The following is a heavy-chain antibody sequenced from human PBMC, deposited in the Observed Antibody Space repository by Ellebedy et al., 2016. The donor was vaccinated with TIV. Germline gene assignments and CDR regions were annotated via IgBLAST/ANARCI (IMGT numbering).Heavy chain of an antibody. CDR1: GYTFTSYG. CDR3: ARGGQPRYYDSSGAPEYFQH. D-gene: IGHD3-22*01. V-gene: IGHV1-18*01. CDR2: ISAYNGNT. J-gene: IGHJ1*01. Sequence: AASVKVSCKASGYTFTSYGISWVRQAPGQGLEWMGWISAYNGNTNYAQKLQDRVTMTTDTSTSTAYMELRSLRSDDTAVYYCARGGQPRYYDSSGAPEYFQHWGQGTLVTVSS.